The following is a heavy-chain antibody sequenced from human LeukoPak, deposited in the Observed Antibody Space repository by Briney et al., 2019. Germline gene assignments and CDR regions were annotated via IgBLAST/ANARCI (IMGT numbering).Heavy chain of an antibody. V-gene: IGHV3-30*03. Sequence: GGSLRLSCAASGFTFSSYGMHWVRQAPGKGLEWVAVISYDGSNKYYADSVKGRFTISRDNAQNSLYLQMNSLRAEDTAIYYCARAGRGYSGFDYWGQGTLVTVSS. D-gene: IGHD5-12*01. CDR1: GFTFSSYG. CDR2: ISYDGSNK. CDR3: ARAGRGYSGFDY. J-gene: IGHJ4*02.